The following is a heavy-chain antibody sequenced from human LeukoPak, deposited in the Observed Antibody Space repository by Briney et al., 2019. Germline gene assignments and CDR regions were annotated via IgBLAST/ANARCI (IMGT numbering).Heavy chain of an antibody. CDR2: IIPILGIA. CDR3: ARDLGPYSRPNWFDP. Sequence: VASVKVSCKASGGTFSSYAISWVRQAPGQGLEWMGRIIPILGIANYAQKFQGRVTITADKSTSTAYMELSSLRSEDTAVYYSARDLGPYSRPNWFDPWGQGTLVTVSS. J-gene: IGHJ5*02. CDR1: GGTFSSYA. V-gene: IGHV1-69*04. D-gene: IGHD4-11*01.